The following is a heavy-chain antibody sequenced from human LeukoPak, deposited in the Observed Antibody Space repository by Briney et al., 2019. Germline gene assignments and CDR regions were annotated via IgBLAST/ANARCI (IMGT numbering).Heavy chain of an antibody. J-gene: IGHJ4*02. CDR1: GYTFTSYG. CDR3: ARDQFLLGYCSGGRGCRRAYYFDY. V-gene: IGHV1-18*01. Sequence: AAVKVSCKASGYTFTSYGISWVRQAPGQGLEWMGWVSGYNGNTNYAQKFQGRVTMTTDTSTSTAYMEVRSLRSDDPAVYYCARDQFLLGYCSGGRGCRRAYYFDYWGQGTLVTVSS. CDR2: VSGYNGNT. D-gene: IGHD2-15*01.